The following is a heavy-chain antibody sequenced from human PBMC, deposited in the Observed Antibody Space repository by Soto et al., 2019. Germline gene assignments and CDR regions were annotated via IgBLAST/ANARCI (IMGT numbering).Heavy chain of an antibody. D-gene: IGHD1-1*01. CDR3: ARRAEPYYYYYYMDV. J-gene: IGHJ6*03. Sequence: GESLKISCKGSGYSFTSYWIGWVRQMPGKGLEWMGIIYPGDSDTRYSPSFQGQVTISADKSISTAYLQWSSLKASDTAMYYCARRAEPYYYYYYMDVWGKGTTVTVSS. CDR1: GYSFTSYW. V-gene: IGHV5-51*01. CDR2: IYPGDSDT.